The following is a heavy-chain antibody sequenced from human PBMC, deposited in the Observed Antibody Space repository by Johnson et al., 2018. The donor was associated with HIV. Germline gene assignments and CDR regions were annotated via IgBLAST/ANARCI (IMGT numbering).Heavy chain of an antibody. CDR1: GFTFSNYG. CDR2: ISYDGSNK. D-gene: IGHD4-17*01. J-gene: IGHJ3*02. V-gene: IGHV3-30*03. Sequence: QVQLVESGGGVVQPGRSLRLSCAASGFTFSNYGMYWVHQAPGKGLEWVALISYDGSNKYYADSVKGRFTISRDNAKNSLYLQLNSLRAEDTAVYYCARGGRAHYGAFDIWGQGTMVTVAS. CDR3: ARGGRAHYGAFDI.